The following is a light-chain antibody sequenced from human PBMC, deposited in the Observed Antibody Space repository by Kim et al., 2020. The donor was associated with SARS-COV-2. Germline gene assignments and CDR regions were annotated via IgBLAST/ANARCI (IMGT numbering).Light chain of an antibody. CDR2: EVS. CDR1: SSDVGGYNY. Sequence: QSVTIPCTGTSSDVGGYNYVSWYQQHPGKAPKLMIYEVSKRPSGVPDRFSGSKSGNTASLTVSGLQAEDEADYYCSSYAGSNNPVVFGGGTQLTVL. V-gene: IGLV2-8*01. CDR3: SSYAGSNNPVV. J-gene: IGLJ2*01.